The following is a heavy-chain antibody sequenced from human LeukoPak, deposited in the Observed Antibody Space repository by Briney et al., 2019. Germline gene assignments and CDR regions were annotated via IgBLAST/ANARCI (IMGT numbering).Heavy chain of an antibody. J-gene: IGHJ3*02. D-gene: IGHD5-24*01. CDR2: ISYDGSNK. V-gene: IGHV3-30*04. Sequence: GRSLRLSCAASGFTFSNYAMHWVRQAPGKGLEWVAVISYDGSNKYYADSVKGRFTISRDNSKNTLYLQMNSLRAEDTAVYYCARVRQRWLQFDAFGIWGQGTMVTVSS. CDR3: ARVRQRWLQFDAFGI. CDR1: GFTFSNYA.